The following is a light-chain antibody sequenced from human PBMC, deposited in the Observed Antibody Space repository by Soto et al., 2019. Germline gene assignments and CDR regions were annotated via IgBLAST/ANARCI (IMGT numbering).Light chain of an antibody. CDR1: HSLLHSNGYNY. Sequence: DIVMTQSPLSLPVTPGEPACISCRSSHSLLHSNGYNYLDWYLQKPGQPPQLLIYLGSNRASGVPARFSGSGSGTDFALKISRVEAEDVGVYYCMQGTHWPITFGQGTRLEI. J-gene: IGKJ5*01. CDR2: LGS. CDR3: MQGTHWPIT. V-gene: IGKV2-28*01.